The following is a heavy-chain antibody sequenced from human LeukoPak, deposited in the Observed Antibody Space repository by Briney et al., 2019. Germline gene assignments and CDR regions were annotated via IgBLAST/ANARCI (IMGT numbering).Heavy chain of an antibody. CDR3: ARVRMTGYYNYYYYGMDV. Sequence: PSETLSLTCNVSGGSISSSSHYWGWIRQPPGKGLEWIGSLYHSGSTYYNPSLKSRVTISVDTSKNQFSLKLSSVTAADTAVFYCARVRMTGYYNYYYYGMDVWGQGTTVTVSS. CDR2: LYHSGST. CDR1: GGSISSSSHY. D-gene: IGHD3-9*01. J-gene: IGHJ6*02. V-gene: IGHV4-39*01.